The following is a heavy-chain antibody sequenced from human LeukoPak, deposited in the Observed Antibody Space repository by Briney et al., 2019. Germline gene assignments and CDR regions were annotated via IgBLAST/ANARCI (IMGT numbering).Heavy chain of an antibody. V-gene: IGHV1-69*04. Sequence: ASVKVSCKASGGTFSSYAISWVRQAPGQGLEWMGRIIPILGIANYAQKFQGGVTITADKSTSTAYMELSSLRSEDTAVYYCAREQRNRSIVGAITGWFDPWGQGTLVTVSS. CDR3: AREQRNRSIVGAITGWFDP. D-gene: IGHD1-26*01. CDR2: IIPILGIA. J-gene: IGHJ5*02. CDR1: GGTFSSYA.